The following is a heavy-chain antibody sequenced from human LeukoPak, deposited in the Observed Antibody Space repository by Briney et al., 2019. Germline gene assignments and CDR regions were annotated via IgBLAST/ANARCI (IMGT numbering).Heavy chain of an antibody. CDR3: ASYYYDSSGYYWIDY. J-gene: IGHJ4*02. D-gene: IGHD3-22*01. V-gene: IGHV1-69*13. Sequence: ASVKVSCKASGGTFSSYAISWVRQAPGQGLEWMGGIIPIFGTANYAQKFQGRVTITADESTSTAYMELSSLRSEDTAVYYCASYYYDSSGYYWIDYWGQGTLVTVSS. CDR2: IIPIFGTA. CDR1: GGTFSSYA.